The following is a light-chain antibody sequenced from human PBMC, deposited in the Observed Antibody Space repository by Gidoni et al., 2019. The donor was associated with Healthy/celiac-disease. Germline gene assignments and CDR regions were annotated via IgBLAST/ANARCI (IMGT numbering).Light chain of an antibody. V-gene: IGLV3-21*03. CDR2: DDS. Sequence: SHVLPHPPSVSVDQGKTARITCGGNNIGSKSVHWYKQKPVQASVLVVYDDSDRTSGIPERFSGSNSGNTATLTISRVESGDEADYYCQVWDSSSDHHVVFGGGTKLTV. CDR1: NIGSKS. CDR3: QVWDSSSDHHVV. J-gene: IGLJ2*01.